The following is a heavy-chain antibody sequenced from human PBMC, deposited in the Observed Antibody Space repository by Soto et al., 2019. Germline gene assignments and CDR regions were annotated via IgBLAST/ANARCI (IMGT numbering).Heavy chain of an antibody. CDR2: ISASGRFK. D-gene: IGHD2-8*01. CDR3: ASPQIAVCDY. CDR1: GFAFSDFD. J-gene: IGHJ4*02. Sequence: EVQLLESGGGLVQPGGSLRLSCAASGFAFSDFDMRWVRQAPGRGLEWVSAISASGRFKPYADSVRGRFTISRDNFRITFHLQINRMSHDDTAVYYSASPQIAVCDYWGRGTLVTVSS. V-gene: IGHV3-23*01.